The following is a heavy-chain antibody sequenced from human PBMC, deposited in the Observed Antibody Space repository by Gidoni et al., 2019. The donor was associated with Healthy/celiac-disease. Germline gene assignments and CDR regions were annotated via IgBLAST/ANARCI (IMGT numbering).Heavy chain of an antibody. J-gene: IGHJ4*02. D-gene: IGHD6-13*01. CDR3: ARDKGEVIAAAGPIDY. Sequence: QVQLVESGGGVVQPGRSLRLSCAASGFTFSSYGMNWVRQAPGKGVEWVAVVSYDGSNKYYADSVKGRFTISRDNSKNTLYLQMNSLRAEDTAVYYCARDKGEVIAAAGPIDYWGQGTLVTVSS. CDR1: GFTFSSYG. CDR2: VSYDGSNK. V-gene: IGHV3-30*03.